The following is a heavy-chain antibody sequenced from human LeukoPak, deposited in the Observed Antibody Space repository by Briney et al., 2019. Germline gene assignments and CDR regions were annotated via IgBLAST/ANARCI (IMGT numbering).Heavy chain of an antibody. Sequence: ASVKVSCKASGYTFTSYYMHWVRQAPGQGLEWMGIINPSGGSTSYARKFQGRVTMTRDMSTSTVYMELSSLRSEDTAVYYCARTSPRIAAAGRRRIFDYWGQGTLVTVSS. J-gene: IGHJ4*02. CDR2: INPSGGST. CDR1: GYTFTSYY. V-gene: IGHV1-46*01. D-gene: IGHD6-13*01. CDR3: ARTSPRIAAAGRRRIFDY.